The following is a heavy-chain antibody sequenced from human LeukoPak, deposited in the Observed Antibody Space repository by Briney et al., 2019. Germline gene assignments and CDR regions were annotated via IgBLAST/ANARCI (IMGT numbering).Heavy chain of an antibody. V-gene: IGHV1-46*01. CDR1: GYTFTSYY. D-gene: IGHD3-10*01. CDR3: AREPGEYGIDV. Sequence: ASVKVSCKASGYTFTSYYMHWVRQAPGQGLEWMGTINPSGGSTSYAQKFQGRVTMTRDTSTSTVYMELSSLRSEDTAVYYCAREPGEYGIDVWGKGTTVTVSS. CDR2: INPSGGST. J-gene: IGHJ6*04.